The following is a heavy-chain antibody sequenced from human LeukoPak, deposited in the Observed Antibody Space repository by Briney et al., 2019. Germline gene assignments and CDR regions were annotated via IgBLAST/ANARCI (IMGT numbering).Heavy chain of an antibody. J-gene: IGHJ4*02. V-gene: IGHV3-7*03. CDR3: ARDKRYSSSWWDY. Sequence: PGGSLRLSCAASGFTFSSYWMSWVRQAPGKGLEWVANIKQDGSEKYYVDSVKGRFTISRDNAKNSLYLQMNSLRAEDTAVYYCARDKRYSSSWWDYWGQGTLVTVSS. CDR1: GFTFSSYW. D-gene: IGHD6-13*01. CDR2: IKQDGSEK.